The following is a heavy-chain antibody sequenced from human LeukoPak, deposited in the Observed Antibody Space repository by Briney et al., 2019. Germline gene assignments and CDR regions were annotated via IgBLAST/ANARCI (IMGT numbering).Heavy chain of an antibody. J-gene: IGHJ5*02. V-gene: IGHV3-30-3*01. CDR3: AKDMVFGVVINNWFDP. CDR2: ISYDGSNK. Sequence: GGSLRLSCAASGFTFSSYAMHWVRQAPGKGLEWVAVISYDGSNKYYADSVKGRFTVSRDNSKNTLFLQMDSLRPEDTAVYYCAKDMVFGVVINNWFDPWGQGTLVTVSS. CDR1: GFTFSSYA. D-gene: IGHD3-3*01.